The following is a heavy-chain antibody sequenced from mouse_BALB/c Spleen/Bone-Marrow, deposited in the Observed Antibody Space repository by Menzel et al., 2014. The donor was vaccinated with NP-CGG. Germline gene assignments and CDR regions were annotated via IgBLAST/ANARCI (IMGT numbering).Heavy chain of an antibody. V-gene: IGHV5-9-3*01. J-gene: IGHJ4*01. CDR3: ARHDGYYAMDY. D-gene: IGHD2-3*01. Sequence: EVHLVESGGGLVEPGGSLKLSCAVSGFTFSSYAMSWVRQTPEKRLEWVATISSGGSYTYYPDSVKGRFTISRDNAKNTLYLQMSSLRSEDTAMYYCARHDGYYAMDYWGQGTSVTVSS. CDR2: ISSGGSYT. CDR1: GFTFSSYA.